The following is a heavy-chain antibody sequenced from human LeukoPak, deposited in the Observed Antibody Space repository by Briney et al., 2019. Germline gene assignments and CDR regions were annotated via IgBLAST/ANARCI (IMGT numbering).Heavy chain of an antibody. V-gene: IGHV4-59*01. CDR2: IYYSGST. J-gene: IGHJ4*02. CDR3: ARVTHYYDSSGYYWGGPGYYLDY. CDR1: GGSISSYY. Sequence: SETLSLTCTVSGGSISSYYWSWIRQPPGKGLEWIGYIYYSGSTNYNPSLKSRVTISVDTSKNQFSLKLSSVTAADTAVYYCARVTHYYDSSGYYWGGPGYYLDYWGQGTLVTVSS. D-gene: IGHD3-22*01.